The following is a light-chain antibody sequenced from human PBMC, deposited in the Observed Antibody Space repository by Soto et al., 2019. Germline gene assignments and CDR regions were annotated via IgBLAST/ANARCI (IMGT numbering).Light chain of an antibody. J-gene: IGKJ4*01. CDR3: QQYNNWPLT. V-gene: IGKV3D-15*01. Sequence: EIVMTQSPATLSVSPWGRATLSCRASQSVGNDLAWYQQKPGQAPRLLIYDASTRATGIPARFSGSGSGTEFTLTISSLLSEDFAVYSCQQYNNWPLTFGGGTKVDIK. CDR2: DAS. CDR1: QSVGND.